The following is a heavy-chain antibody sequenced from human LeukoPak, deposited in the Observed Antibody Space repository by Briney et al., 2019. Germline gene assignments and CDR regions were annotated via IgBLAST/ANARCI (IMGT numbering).Heavy chain of an antibody. V-gene: IGHV3-15*01. CDR2: LKGKTDAVTT. CDR3: SLRLGRVAGTLYDY. J-gene: IGHJ4*02. CDR1: GFTFSNSW. Sequence: KPGGSLRLSCAASGFTFSNSWMSWVRQAPGKGLEGVGRLKGKTDAVTTDYAAGVKGRFTISRADSKNSLYLQMNSLKPEITAGYYCSLRLGRVAGTLYDYWGQGTLVTVSS. D-gene: IGHD6-19*01.